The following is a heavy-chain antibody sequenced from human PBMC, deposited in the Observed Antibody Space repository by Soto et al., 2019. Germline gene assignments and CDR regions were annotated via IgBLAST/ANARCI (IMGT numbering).Heavy chain of an antibody. D-gene: IGHD6-19*01. CDR1: GFTFTSSA. J-gene: IGHJ6*02. CDR2: IVVGSGNT. Sequence: MQLVQSGPEVKKPGTSVKVSCKASGFTFTSSAVQWVRQARGQRVEGLGWIVVGSGNTNYAQKFQERVTITRDKPTSTAYMELRSLRSEDTAVYYCAAGNPAVAGTIVDGMDVWGQGTTVTVSS. V-gene: IGHV1-58*01. CDR3: AAGNPAVAGTIVDGMDV.